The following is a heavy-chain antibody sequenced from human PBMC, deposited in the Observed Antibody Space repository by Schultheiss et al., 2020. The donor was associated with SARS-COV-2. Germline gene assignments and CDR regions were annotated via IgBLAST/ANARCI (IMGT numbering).Heavy chain of an antibody. V-gene: IGHV1-2*02. CDR2: INPNSGGT. D-gene: IGHD2-2*01. CDR3: ARYHQLLIRGLYYYYYGMDV. CDR1: GYTFTGYY. J-gene: IGHJ6*02. Sequence: APVKVSCKASGYTFTGYYMHWVRQAPGQGLEWMGWINPNSGGTGYAQKFQGRVTMTRNTSISTAYMELSSLRSEDTAVYYCARYHQLLIRGLYYYYYGMDVWGQGTTVTVSS.